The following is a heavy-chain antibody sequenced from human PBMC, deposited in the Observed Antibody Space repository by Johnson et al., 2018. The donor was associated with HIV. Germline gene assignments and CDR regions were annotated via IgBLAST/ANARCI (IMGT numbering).Heavy chain of an antibody. CDR2: ISFDGNLK. J-gene: IGHJ3*02. CDR3: VRDTLAWGLIPPIGGFDI. CDR1: VLSFSNFG. V-gene: IGHV3-33*08. Sequence: QVTLVESGGGVVQPGKSLTLSCVASVLSFSNFGIHWVRQAPGKGPEWVAVISFDGNLKKYADSVKGRFTIPRDNSKNTLYLQMNSLRPDDTAVYYCVRDTLAWGLIPPIGGFDIWGQGTRVSVSS. D-gene: IGHD2-8*01.